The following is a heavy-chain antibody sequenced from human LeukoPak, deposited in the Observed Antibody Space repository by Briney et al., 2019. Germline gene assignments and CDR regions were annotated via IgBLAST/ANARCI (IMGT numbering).Heavy chain of an antibody. D-gene: IGHD3-10*01. V-gene: IGHV1-8*01. CDR3: ARPRRARFGNWFDP. Sequence: ASVKVSCKASGYTSTSYDINWVRQATGQGLEWMGWMNPNSGNTGYAQKFQGRVTMTRNTSISTAYMELSSLRSEDTAVYYCARPRRARFGNWFDPWGQGTLVTVSS. CDR1: GYTSTSYD. J-gene: IGHJ5*02. CDR2: MNPNSGNT.